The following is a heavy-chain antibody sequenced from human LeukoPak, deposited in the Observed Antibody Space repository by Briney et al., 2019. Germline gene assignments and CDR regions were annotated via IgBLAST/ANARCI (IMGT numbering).Heavy chain of an antibody. CDR3: ARGLKERITIFGVVIIRGRWFDP. V-gene: IGHV4-34*01. J-gene: IGHJ5*02. D-gene: IGHD3-3*01. CDR1: GGSISSYY. CDR2: INHSGST. Sequence: PSETLSLTCTVSGGSISSYYWSWIRQPPGKGLEWIGEINHSGSTNYNPSLKSRVTISVDTSKNQFSLKLSSVTAADTAVYYCARGLKERITIFGVVIIRGRWFDPWGQGTLVTVSS.